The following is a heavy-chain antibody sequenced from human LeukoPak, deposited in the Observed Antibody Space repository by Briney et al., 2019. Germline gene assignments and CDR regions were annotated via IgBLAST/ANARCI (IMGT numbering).Heavy chain of an antibody. Sequence: SETLSLTCTVSGGSINSYYWSWIRQPPGKGLEWIGYIYYSGSTNYNPSLKSRVTISVDTSKNQFSLKLSSVTAADTAVYYCARTPTYYYDSSGYLDYWGQGTLVTVSS. V-gene: IGHV4-59*01. J-gene: IGHJ4*02. CDR1: GGSINSYY. D-gene: IGHD3-22*01. CDR3: ARTPTYYYDSSGYLDY. CDR2: IYYSGST.